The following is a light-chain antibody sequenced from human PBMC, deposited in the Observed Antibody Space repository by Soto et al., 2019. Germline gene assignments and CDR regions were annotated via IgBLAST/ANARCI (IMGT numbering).Light chain of an antibody. V-gene: IGKV3-15*01. J-gene: IGKJ5*01. CDR1: QSVSSN. Sequence: EIVMPPSPATLSVSTVQRSKLSCRAGQSVSSNLAWYQQKPGQAPRLLIYGASARATGVSVRFSGSGSGTDFTLTISSLEPEDFAVYYCQQRSTSFGQGTRLEIK. CDR2: GAS. CDR3: QQRSTS.